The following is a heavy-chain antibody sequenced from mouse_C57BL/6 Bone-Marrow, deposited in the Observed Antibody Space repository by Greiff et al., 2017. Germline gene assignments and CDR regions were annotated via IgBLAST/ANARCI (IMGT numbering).Heavy chain of an antibody. CDR1: GYTFTSYW. CDR3: ARDYGSSPYWYFDV. Sequence: VQLQQSGAELVKPGASVKLSCKASGYTFTSYWMHWVKQRPGQGLEWIGMIHPNSGSTNYNEKFKSKATLTVDKSSSTAYMQLSSLTSEDSAVYDCARDYGSSPYWYFDVWGTGTTVTGSS. D-gene: IGHD1-1*01. CDR2: IHPNSGST. J-gene: IGHJ1*03. V-gene: IGHV1-64*01.